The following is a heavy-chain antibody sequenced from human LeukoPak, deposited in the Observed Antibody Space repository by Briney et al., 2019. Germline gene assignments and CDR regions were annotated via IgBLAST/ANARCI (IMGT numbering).Heavy chain of an antibody. CDR2: ISYSGNT. CDR1: GASFSGYY. V-gene: IGHV4-59*01. D-gene: IGHD2-21*01. Sequence: PSETLSLTCAVYGASFSGYYWSWIRQPPGKGLEWIGYISYSGNTNYNPSLKSRVTIFIDASNNQFSLTLSSVTAADTAVYYCARLRAPYYSARNEGGYYYGMDVWGQGTTVIVSS. J-gene: IGHJ6*02. CDR3: ARLRAPYYSARNEGGYYYGMDV.